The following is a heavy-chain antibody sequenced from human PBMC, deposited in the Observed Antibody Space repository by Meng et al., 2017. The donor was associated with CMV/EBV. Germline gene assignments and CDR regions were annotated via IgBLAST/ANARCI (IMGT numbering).Heavy chain of an antibody. CDR1: GGSISSYY. CDR3: AREGVGCSSTSCFPSSGMDV. J-gene: IGHJ6*02. Sequence: SETLSLTCTVSGGSISSYYWSWIRQPAGKGLEWIGRIHTSGSTNYNPSLKSRVTISVDTSKNQFSLKLSSVTAADTAVYYCAREGVGCSSTSCFPSSGMDVWGQGTTVTVSS. CDR2: IHTSGST. D-gene: IGHD2-2*01. V-gene: IGHV4-4*07.